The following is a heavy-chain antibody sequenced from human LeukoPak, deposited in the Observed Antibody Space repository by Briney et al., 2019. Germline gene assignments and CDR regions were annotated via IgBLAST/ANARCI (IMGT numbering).Heavy chain of an antibody. V-gene: IGHV4-61*01. J-gene: IGHJ3*02. Sequence: SETLSLTCTVSGGSVSSGSYYWSWIRQPPGKGLEWIGYIYYSGSTNYNPSLKSRVTISVDTSKNQFSLKLSSVTAADTAVYYCARGGRGIAEAGTIAFDIWGQGTMVTVSS. D-gene: IGHD6-19*01. CDR2: IYYSGST. CDR3: ARGGRGIAEAGTIAFDI. CDR1: GGSVSSGSYY.